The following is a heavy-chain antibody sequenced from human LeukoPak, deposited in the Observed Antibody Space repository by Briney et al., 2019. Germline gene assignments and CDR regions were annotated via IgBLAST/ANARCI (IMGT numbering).Heavy chain of an antibody. D-gene: IGHD1-20*01. CDR1: GFTFSSCA. V-gene: IGHV3-23*01. Sequence: GGSLRLSCAASGFTFSSCAMSWVRQAPGKGLEWVSDICGNGGDTHYADPVKGRFTISRDNSKNTVYLQMNSLRAEDTAVYYCAKEVYNCNRPPFGYWGQGTLVTVSS. J-gene: IGHJ4*02. CDR3: AKEVYNCNRPPFGY. CDR2: ICGNGGDT.